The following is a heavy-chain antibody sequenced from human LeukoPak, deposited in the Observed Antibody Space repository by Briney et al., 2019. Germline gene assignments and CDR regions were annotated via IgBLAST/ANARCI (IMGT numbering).Heavy chain of an antibody. CDR2: ISYDGNNK. D-gene: IGHD6-6*01. J-gene: IGHJ4*02. V-gene: IGHV3-30*03. CDR3: ARARDEYYFDY. Sequence: PGGSLRLSCAASGFTCDSYGMHWVRQAPGKGLEWVAVISYDGNNKYYANSVKGRFTISKENSKNMLYLQMNNLRVEHTAVYYCARARDEYYFDYWGQGALVTVSS. CDR1: GFTCDSYG.